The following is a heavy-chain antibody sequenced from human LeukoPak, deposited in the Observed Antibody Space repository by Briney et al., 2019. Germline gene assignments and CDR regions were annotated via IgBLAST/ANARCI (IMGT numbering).Heavy chain of an antibody. V-gene: IGHV3-23*01. CDR1: GFTFSSYA. Sequence: GGSLRLSCAASGFTFSSYAMSWVPQAPGKGLEWVSAISGSGGSTYYADSVKGRFTISRDNSKNTLYLQMNSLRAEDTAVYYCAKDAYDSSGYPHYFDYWGQGTLVTVSS. CDR2: ISGSGGST. CDR3: AKDAYDSSGYPHYFDY. J-gene: IGHJ4*02. D-gene: IGHD3-22*01.